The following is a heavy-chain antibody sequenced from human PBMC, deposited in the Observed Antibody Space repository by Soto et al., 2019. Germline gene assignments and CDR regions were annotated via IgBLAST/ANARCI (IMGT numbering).Heavy chain of an antibody. CDR2: ISGSGGTT. CDR1: GFSFSDYY. J-gene: IGHJ3*02. V-gene: IGHV3-23*01. D-gene: IGHD1-26*01. Sequence: GGSLRLSCAASGFSFSDYYMNWIRQAPGKGLEWVSAISGSGGTTYYADFVKGRFTISRDNSKSTLYLQMNSLRDEDAAVYYCAKDFIGTLADAFDIWGQGTMVTVSS. CDR3: AKDFIGTLADAFDI.